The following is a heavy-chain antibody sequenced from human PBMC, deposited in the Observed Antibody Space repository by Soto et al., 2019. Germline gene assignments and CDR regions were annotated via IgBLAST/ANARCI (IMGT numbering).Heavy chain of an antibody. CDR3: ASRADQAGERNSSSGVRADY. CDR1: GGSFSGYY. Sequence: SETLSLTCAVYGGSFSGYYWSWIRQPPGKGLEWIGEINHSGSTNYNPSLKSRVTISVDTSKNQFSLKLSSVTAADTAVYYCASRADQAGERNSSSGVRADYWGQGTLVTVSS. CDR2: INHSGST. V-gene: IGHV4-34*01. D-gene: IGHD6-6*01. J-gene: IGHJ4*02.